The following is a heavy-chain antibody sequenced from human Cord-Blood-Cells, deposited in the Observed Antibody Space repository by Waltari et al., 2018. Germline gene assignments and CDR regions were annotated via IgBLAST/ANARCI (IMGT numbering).Heavy chain of an antibody. V-gene: IGHV4-31*03. Sequence: QVQLQESGPGLVKPSQTLSLTCTVSGGSIRSGGSYWSWIRQPPGKGLEWIGYIYYSGSTYYNPSLKSRVTISVDTSKNQFSLKLSSVTAADTAVYYCARGPPEWEHYYGMDVWGQGTTVTVSS. CDR3: ARGPPEWEHYYGMDV. D-gene: IGHD1-26*01. J-gene: IGHJ6*02. CDR1: GGSIRSGGSY. CDR2: IYYSGST.